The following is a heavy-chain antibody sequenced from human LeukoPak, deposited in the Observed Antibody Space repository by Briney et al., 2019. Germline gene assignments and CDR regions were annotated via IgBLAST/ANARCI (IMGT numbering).Heavy chain of an antibody. V-gene: IGHV3-23*01. CDR1: GFTFSSYG. J-gene: IGHJ4*02. CDR2: ISGSGGST. CDR3: AKEVGATDTVDY. D-gene: IGHD1-26*01. Sequence: GGSLRLSCAASGFTFSSYGMHWVRQAPGKGLEWVSAISGSGGSTYYADSVKGRFTISRDNSKNTLYLQMNSLRAEDTAVYYCAKEVGATDTVDYWGQGTLVTVSS.